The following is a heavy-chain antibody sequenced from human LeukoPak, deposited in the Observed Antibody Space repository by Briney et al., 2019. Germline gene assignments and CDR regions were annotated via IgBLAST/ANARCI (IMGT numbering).Heavy chain of an antibody. D-gene: IGHD2-2*01. CDR3: ARDSKTSSLADP. CDR2: INPNSGGT. J-gene: IGHJ5*02. V-gene: IGHV1-2*02. CDR1: GYTFTGYY. Sequence: ASVKVSCKASGYTFTGYYMHWVRQAPGQGLEWMGWINPNSGGTNYAQKFQGRVTMTRDTSTSTVYMELSSLRAEDTAVYYCARDSKTSSLADPWGQGTLVTVSS.